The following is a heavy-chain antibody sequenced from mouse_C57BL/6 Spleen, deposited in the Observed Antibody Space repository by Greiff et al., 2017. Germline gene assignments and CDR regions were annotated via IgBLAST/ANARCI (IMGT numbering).Heavy chain of an antibody. V-gene: IGHV5-17*01. J-gene: IGHJ3*01. D-gene: IGHD4-1*02. CDR3: ARGANWDGGFAY. CDR1: GFTFSDYG. CDR2: ISSGSSTI. Sequence: EVQGVESGGGLVKPGGSLKLSCAASGFTFSDYGMHWVRQAPEKGLEWVAYISSGSSTIYYADTVKGRFTISRDNAKNTLFLQMTSLRSEDTAMYYCARGANWDGGFAYWGQGTLVTVSA.